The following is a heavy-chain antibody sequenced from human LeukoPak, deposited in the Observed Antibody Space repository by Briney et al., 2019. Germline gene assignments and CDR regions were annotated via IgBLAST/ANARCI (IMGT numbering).Heavy chain of an antibody. CDR1: GLSYSDSY. V-gene: IGHV3-11*03. CDR3: ARIVCRGPGGHFDY. J-gene: IGHJ4*02. CDR2: ISSSGSYT. Sequence: GGSLRLSCAASGLSYSDSYMTWIRQAPGKGLEWVSYISSSGSYTNYADSVQGRFTVSRDNAKNSLFLHMTSLRAEDTAVYYCARIVCRGPGGHFDYWGQGTLVIVSS. D-gene: IGHD2-2*01.